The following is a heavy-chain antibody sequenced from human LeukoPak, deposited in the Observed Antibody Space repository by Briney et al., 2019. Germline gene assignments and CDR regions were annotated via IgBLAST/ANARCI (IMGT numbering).Heavy chain of an antibody. D-gene: IGHD3-9*01. J-gene: IGHJ5*02. V-gene: IGHV1-2*02. Sequence: GASVKVSCKASGYTFTSYGISWVRQAPGQGLEWMGWINPNSGGTNYAQKFQGRVTMTRDTSISTAYMELSRLRSDDTAVYYCARGTFDWLTIPNWFDPWGQGTLVTVSS. CDR2: INPNSGGT. CDR3: ARGTFDWLTIPNWFDP. CDR1: GYTFTSYG.